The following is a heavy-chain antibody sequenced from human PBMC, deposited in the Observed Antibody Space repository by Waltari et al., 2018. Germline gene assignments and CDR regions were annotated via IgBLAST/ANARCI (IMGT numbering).Heavy chain of an antibody. CDR2: INPNSGGT. J-gene: IGHJ4*02. CDR1: GYTFTDYY. D-gene: IGHD3-22*01. Sequence: QVQLVQSGPEVKKPGASVKVSCKASGYTFTDYYMHWVRQAPGQGLEWMGWINPNSGGTNSAQKFQGRVTMTRDTSLSTAYMDLSGLRSDDTAVYYCARDRFLTGGRYFDNSGYFRAVSDYWGQGTLVTVSA. V-gene: IGHV1-2*02. CDR3: ARDRFLTGGRYFDNSGYFRAVSDY.